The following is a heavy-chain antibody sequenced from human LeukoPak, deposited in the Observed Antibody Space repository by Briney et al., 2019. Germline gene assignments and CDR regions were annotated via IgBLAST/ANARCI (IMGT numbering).Heavy chain of an antibody. D-gene: IGHD5-12*01. V-gene: IGHV3-66*01. J-gene: IGHJ4*02. Sequence: GGSLRLSCAASGFTVRSSYVSWVRQAPGDGLEWVSFIYKSSDTYYADSVQGRFIISRDNSKNTVYLQMNSLRAEDTAVYYCARNIDYRFDYWGQGTRVTVSS. CDR2: IYKSSDT. CDR3: ARNIDYRFDY. CDR1: GFTVRSSY.